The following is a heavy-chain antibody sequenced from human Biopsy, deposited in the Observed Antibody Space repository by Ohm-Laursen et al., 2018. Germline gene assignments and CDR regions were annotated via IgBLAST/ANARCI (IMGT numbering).Heavy chain of an antibody. V-gene: IGHV4-59*01. J-gene: IGHJ4*02. CDR2: VYNGGIT. CDR1: GGSIISYY. CDR3: AKGITVYGVVLPYYFDD. Sequence: TLSLTCSVSGGSIISYYWTWIRQPPGKGLEWIGHVYNGGITNYNPSLKSRVTISKDTSKNQFSLQVNSATAADTAVYYCAKGITVYGVVLPYYFDDWGQGTLVTVSS. D-gene: IGHD3-3*01.